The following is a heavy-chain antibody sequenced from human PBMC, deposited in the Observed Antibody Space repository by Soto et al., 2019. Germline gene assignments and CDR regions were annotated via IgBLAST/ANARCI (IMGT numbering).Heavy chain of an antibody. CDR3: ARAVSTTTARIDY. D-gene: IGHD4-17*01. CDR1: GYTFTTYY. Sequence: QVQLVQSGAEVKNPGATVKISCKASGYTFTTYYMHWLRQARGQGLEWMGIITPSSGSTRYEQNFLERVTMTRDTSTSTVYMELGSLRSEDTAVYYCARAVSTTTARIDYWGQGTLVTVSS. J-gene: IGHJ4*02. V-gene: IGHV1-46*01. CDR2: ITPSSGST.